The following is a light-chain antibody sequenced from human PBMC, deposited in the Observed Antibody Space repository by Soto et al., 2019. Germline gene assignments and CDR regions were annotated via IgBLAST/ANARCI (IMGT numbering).Light chain of an antibody. Sequence: EIVMTQSPATLSVSPGEGATLSCRASQSVRSSFLAWYQQKPGQAPSLLIYDASNRATDIPARFSGSGSGTDFTLTISRLEPEDFAVYYCQQYHNWWTFGQGTKVDI. J-gene: IGKJ1*01. CDR3: QQYHNWWT. V-gene: IGKV3D-15*01. CDR1: QSVRSSF. CDR2: DAS.